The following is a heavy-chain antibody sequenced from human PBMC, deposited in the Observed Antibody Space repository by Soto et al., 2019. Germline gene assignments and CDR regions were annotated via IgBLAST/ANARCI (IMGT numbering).Heavy chain of an antibody. CDR2: IYHSGST. CDR3: ARVTSEDLTTISGVVIGTIDV. Sequence: QVQLQESGPGLVKPSQTLSLTCTVSGGSIRSTRYYWSWIRQHPGKGLEWIAYIYHSGSTYYNPSLKSRVALSFDTSINQFSLSLSSVTAADTAVYYCARVTSEDLTTISGVVIGTIDVWGQGTTVTVSS. V-gene: IGHV4-31*03. D-gene: IGHD3-3*01. CDR1: GGSIRSTRYY. J-gene: IGHJ6*02.